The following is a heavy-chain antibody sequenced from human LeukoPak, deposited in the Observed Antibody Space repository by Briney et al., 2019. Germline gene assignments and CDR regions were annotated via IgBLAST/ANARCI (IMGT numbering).Heavy chain of an antibody. CDR1: GFTFSNYA. CDR3: ARDNWNDVEGAFDI. Sequence: PGGSLRLSCAASGFTFSNYAMSWVRQAPGKGLEWVSAIDSGGVDTYYADSVKGRFTISRDKSRNTLSLHMNSLRAEDTAVYYCARDNWNDVEGAFDIWGQGTLVSVSS. D-gene: IGHD1-20*01. CDR2: IDSGGVDT. J-gene: IGHJ3*02. V-gene: IGHV3-23*01.